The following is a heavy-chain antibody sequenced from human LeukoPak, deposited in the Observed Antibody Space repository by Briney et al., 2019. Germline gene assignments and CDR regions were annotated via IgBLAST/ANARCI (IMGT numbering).Heavy chain of an antibody. CDR3: VKGYSSNYYSSPDP. D-gene: IGHD6-13*01. CDR1: GFTFTSYA. J-gene: IGHJ5*02. CDR2: ISSNGGTT. V-gene: IGHV3-64D*09. Sequence: PGGSLRLSCSASGFTFTSYAMHWVRQAPGKGLECVSSISSNGGTTYYADSVEGRFSISRDNSKNTLYLQMSSLRPEDTAVYFCVKGYSSNYYSSPDPWGQGTLVAVSS.